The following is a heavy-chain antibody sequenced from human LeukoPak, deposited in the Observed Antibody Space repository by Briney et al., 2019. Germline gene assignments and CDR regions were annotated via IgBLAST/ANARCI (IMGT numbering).Heavy chain of an antibody. CDR2: INGDGSTT. CDR3: AKDLENYYDGSGYVDY. CDR1: GFTFSTYW. V-gene: IGHV3-74*01. J-gene: IGHJ4*01. Sequence: PGGSLRLSCAASGFTFSTYWMHWDRQAPGKGLVWVSRINGDGSTTSYADSVKGRFIISRDNSKNTVYLQMNSLRAEDTAVYYCAKDLENYYDGSGYVDYWGQRPLVTVSS. D-gene: IGHD3-22*01.